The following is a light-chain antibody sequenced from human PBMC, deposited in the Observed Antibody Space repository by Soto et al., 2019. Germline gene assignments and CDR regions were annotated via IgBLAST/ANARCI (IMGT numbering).Light chain of an antibody. Sequence: PMTQSSSTLSASVGDRVTLTCRASRSISQWLAWYQQKPGTAPKLLIYHASTLESGVTSRFSGSGSGTEFTITILRPQAHDSASYHYQKYNSYSFGQGTKVDIK. V-gene: IGKV1-5*01. CDR1: RSISQW. CDR2: HAS. J-gene: IGKJ1*01. CDR3: QKYNSYS.